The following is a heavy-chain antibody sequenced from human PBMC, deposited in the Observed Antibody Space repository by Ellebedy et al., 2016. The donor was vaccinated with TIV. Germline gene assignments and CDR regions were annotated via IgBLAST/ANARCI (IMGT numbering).Heavy chain of an antibody. CDR2: ISPHNGNS. V-gene: IGHV1-18*04. D-gene: IGHD5-18*01. CDR3: ARTRYSSSWPDF. Sequence: AASVKVSCKASGYKFINSGYTWARPAPGHGLEWVGYISPHNGNSNYGKNFEGRVTMTTDRPTATVFMELGSLRSDDTAMYYCARTRYSSSWPDFWGQGTLVTVSS. CDR1: GYKFINSG. J-gene: IGHJ4*02.